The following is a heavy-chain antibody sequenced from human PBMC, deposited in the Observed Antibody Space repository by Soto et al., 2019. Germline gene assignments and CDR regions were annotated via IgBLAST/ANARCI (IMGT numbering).Heavy chain of an antibody. Sequence: SETLSLTCAVSGGFTSTNNWWSWVRQPPGKGLEWIGDAYHSGSTEYNPSLKSRVSISVDKSKNQISLKLTSATAADTAVYYCARLNSGSQDDAFDIWGQGTMVTVSS. V-gene: IGHV4-4*02. CDR2: AYHSGST. J-gene: IGHJ3*02. CDR1: GGFTSTNNW. CDR3: ARLNSGSQDDAFDI. D-gene: IGHD1-26*01.